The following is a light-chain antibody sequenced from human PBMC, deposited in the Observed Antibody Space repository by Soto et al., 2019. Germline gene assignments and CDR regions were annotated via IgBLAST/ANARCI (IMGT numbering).Light chain of an antibody. V-gene: IGLV2-14*01. CDR3: SPYTRSSTPSV. Sequence: QSALTQPASVSGSPGQSITISCTGSSSDIGAYDYVSWYQQRPVKAPKLMIFDVTNRPSGVSDRFSGSKSGNTASLTISGLQTEDEADYYCSPYTRSSTPSVFGTGTKVTVL. CDR1: SSDIGAYDY. CDR2: DVT. J-gene: IGLJ1*01.